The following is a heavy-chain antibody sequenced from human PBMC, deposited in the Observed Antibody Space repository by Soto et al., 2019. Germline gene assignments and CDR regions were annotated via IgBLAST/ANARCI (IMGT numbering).Heavy chain of an antibody. Sequence: SVKVSCKASGGTFSSYTISWVRQAPGQGLERMGRIIPILGIANYAQKFQGRVTITADKSTSTAYMELSSLRSEDTAVYYCAREPVFGVVIRHSHFDYWGQGTLVTVSS. D-gene: IGHD3-3*01. CDR3: AREPVFGVVIRHSHFDY. J-gene: IGHJ4*02. CDR2: IIPILGIA. V-gene: IGHV1-69*04. CDR1: GGTFSSYT.